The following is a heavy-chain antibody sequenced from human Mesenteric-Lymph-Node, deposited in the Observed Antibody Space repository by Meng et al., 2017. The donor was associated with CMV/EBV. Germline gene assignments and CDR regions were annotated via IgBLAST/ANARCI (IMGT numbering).Heavy chain of an antibody. CDR1: GFTFSTYA. J-gene: IGHJ4*02. D-gene: IGHD3-22*01. CDR2: ISWNSGSM. V-gene: IGHV3-9*01. Sequence: SLKISCAASGFTFSTYAMHWVRQAPGKGLEWVSGISWNSGSMGYADSVKGRFTISRDNAKNSLYLQMNSLRAEDTALYYCAKDVEFHYDSSGLFDYWGQGTLVTVSS. CDR3: AKDVEFHYDSSGLFDY.